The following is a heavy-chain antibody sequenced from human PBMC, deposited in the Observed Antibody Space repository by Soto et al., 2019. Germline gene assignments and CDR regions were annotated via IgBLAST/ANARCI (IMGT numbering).Heavy chain of an antibody. V-gene: IGHV3-30-3*01. CDR2: ISYDGSNK. D-gene: IGHD6-19*01. CDR3: ARDSPGSGWPGYFQH. Sequence: GGSLRLSCAASGFTFSSYAMHWVRQAPGKGLEWVAVISYDGSNKYYADSVKGRFTISRDNSKNTLYLQMNSLRAEDTAVYYCARDSPGSGWPGYFQHWGQGTLVTVSS. CDR1: GFTFSSYA. J-gene: IGHJ1*01.